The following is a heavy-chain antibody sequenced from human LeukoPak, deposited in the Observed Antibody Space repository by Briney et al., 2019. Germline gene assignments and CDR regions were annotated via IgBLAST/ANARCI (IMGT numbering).Heavy chain of an antibody. D-gene: IGHD5-12*01. CDR3: ARLPGIVATIERYFDY. J-gene: IGHJ4*02. CDR2: IYPGDSDT. V-gene: IGHV5-51*01. CDR1: GYTFTSYW. Sequence: GESLRISCEGSGYTFTSYWIAWVRQMPGKGLEWMGIIYPGDSDTRYSPSFQGQVTISADKSISTAYLQWSSLKASDTAMYYCARLPGIVATIERYFDYWGQGTLVTVSS.